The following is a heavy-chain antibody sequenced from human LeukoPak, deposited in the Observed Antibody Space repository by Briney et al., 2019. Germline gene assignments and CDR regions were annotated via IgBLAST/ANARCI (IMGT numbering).Heavy chain of an antibody. CDR3: ARRIESLYYFDY. D-gene: IGHD2-8*01. Sequence: SETLFLTCAVSGGSVSSSGYYWSWIRQPPGKGLEWIAYIYYTGRTNYNPSLKSRVTISLDTSNSQFSLKLSSVTAADTAVYYCARRIESLYYFDYWGQGTLVTVSS. CDR1: GGSVSSSGYY. J-gene: IGHJ4*01. V-gene: IGHV4-61*08. CDR2: IYYTGRT.